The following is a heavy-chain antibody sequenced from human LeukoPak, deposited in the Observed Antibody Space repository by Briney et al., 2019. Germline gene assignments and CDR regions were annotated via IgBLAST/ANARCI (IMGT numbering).Heavy chain of an antibody. CDR3: ARGEIVGATKLKIMPDY. J-gene: IGHJ4*02. CDR2: INPNSGGT. Sequence: GASVKVSCKASGHTFTGYYMHWVRQAPGQGLEWMGRINPNSGGTNYAQKFQGRVTMTRDTSISTAYMELSRLRSDDTAVYYCARGEIVGATKLKIMPDYWGQGTLVTVSS. V-gene: IGHV1-2*06. D-gene: IGHD1-26*01. CDR1: GHTFTGYY.